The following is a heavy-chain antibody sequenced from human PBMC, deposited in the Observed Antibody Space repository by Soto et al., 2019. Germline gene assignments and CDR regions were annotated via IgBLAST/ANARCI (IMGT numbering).Heavy chain of an antibody. CDR3: AKDWGSSGWFNWFNP. J-gene: IGHJ5*02. CDR2: ISHSGASK. D-gene: IGHD6-19*01. V-gene: IGHV3-30*18. Sequence: QVQLVESGGGVVQPGESLQVACAASGFTVATTGMHWVRQVPGKGLEWVAMISHSGASKVYIDSVQGRFTISRDNARNNLYLQMSSLRPEDTAIYYCAKDWGSSGWFNWFNPWGQGVLVTVSS. CDR1: GFTVATTG.